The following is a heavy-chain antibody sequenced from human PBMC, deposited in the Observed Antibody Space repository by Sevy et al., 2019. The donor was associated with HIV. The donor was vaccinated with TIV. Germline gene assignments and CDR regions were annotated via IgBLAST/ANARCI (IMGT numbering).Heavy chain of an antibody. CDR3: ATHAGIAAAGRVFDY. V-gene: IGHV3-72*01. D-gene: IGHD6-13*01. CDR1: GFTFSDHY. Sequence: GGSLRLSCAASGFTFSDHYMEGVRQAPWKGLEWVGRTRNKADSYTTEYAASVKGRFTISRDDSKNSLYLQMNSLKTEDTAVYYCATHAGIAAAGRVFDYWGQGSLVTVSS. J-gene: IGHJ4*02. CDR2: TRNKADSYTT.